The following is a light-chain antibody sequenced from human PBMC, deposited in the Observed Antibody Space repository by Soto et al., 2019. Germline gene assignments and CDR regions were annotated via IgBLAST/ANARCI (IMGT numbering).Light chain of an antibody. J-gene: IGLJ2*01. Sequence: QSVVTQPPPVSGAPGQRVTISCTGSSSNIGAGYDVHWYQQLPGTAPKLLIYGNNNRPSGVPDRFSGSKSGTSASLAITGLQAEDEADYYGQSYDSSLSGPVFGGGTKLTVL. V-gene: IGLV1-40*01. CDR2: GNN. CDR3: QSYDSSLSGPV. CDR1: SSNIGAGYD.